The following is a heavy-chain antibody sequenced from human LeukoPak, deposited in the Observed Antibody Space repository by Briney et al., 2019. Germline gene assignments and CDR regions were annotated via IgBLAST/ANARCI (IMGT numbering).Heavy chain of an antibody. CDR2: IKYSGST. D-gene: IGHD5-18*01. CDR1: GGSISSSNYY. J-gene: IGHJ4*02. Sequence: SETLSLTCSVSGGSISSSNYYWGWIRQLPGKGLEWIGSIKYSGSTYYNPSLKSRVIVFVDTSKNQFSLKVSSVTAADTAVYYCARHDLYSSSYFDYWGLGTLVTVSS. CDR3: ARHDLYSSSYFDY. V-gene: IGHV4-39*01.